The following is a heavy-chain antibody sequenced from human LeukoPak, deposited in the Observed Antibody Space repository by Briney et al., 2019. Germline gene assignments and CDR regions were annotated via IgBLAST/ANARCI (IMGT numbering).Heavy chain of an antibody. CDR1: GFTFSNYA. Sequence: PGGSLRLSCAASGFTFSNYAMSWVRQAPGKGLEWVSAVSSDGNIYYADSVKGRFTISRDNSKKTLYLQMNSLRAEDTAVYYCAGQYQLLNNAFDIWGQGTMVTVSS. J-gene: IGHJ3*02. V-gene: IGHV3-23*01. CDR3: AGQYQLLNNAFDI. D-gene: IGHD2-2*01. CDR2: VSSDGNI.